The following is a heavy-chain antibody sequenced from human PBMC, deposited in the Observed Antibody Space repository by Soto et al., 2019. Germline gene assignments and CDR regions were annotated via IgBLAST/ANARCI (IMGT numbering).Heavy chain of an antibody. Sequence: SVKVSCKASEGTFSSYAISWVRQAPGQGLEWMGGIIPIFGTANYAQKFQGRVTITADESTSTAYMELSSLRSEDTAVYYCARATDYDILTGHPPYYYYGMDVWGQGTTVTVSS. J-gene: IGHJ6*02. V-gene: IGHV1-69*13. CDR2: IIPIFGTA. CDR3: ARATDYDILTGHPPYYYYGMDV. CDR1: EGTFSSYA. D-gene: IGHD3-9*01.